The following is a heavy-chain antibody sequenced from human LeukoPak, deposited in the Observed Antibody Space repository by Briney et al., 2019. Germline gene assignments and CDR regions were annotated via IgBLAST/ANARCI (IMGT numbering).Heavy chain of an antibody. Sequence: PGGSLRLSCEASGFTFSDYTMNWVRQAPGKGLEWVSSISSSTGYIYYADSVKGRFTISRDNAKTSLYLQMNSLRAEDTAVYYCARDPDSTSVWGQGTLVTVSS. J-gene: IGHJ4*02. CDR1: GFTFSDYT. V-gene: IGHV3-21*01. CDR3: ARDPDSTSV. CDR2: ISSSTGYI. D-gene: IGHD2-2*01.